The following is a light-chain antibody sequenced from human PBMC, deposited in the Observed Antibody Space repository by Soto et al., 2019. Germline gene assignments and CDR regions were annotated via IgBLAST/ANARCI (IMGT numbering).Light chain of an antibody. J-gene: IGKJ4*01. Sequence: EIVLTQSPGTLSLSPGETATLSCRASQSLTSNYLAWYQQKPGQAPRLLIYGASSRATGIPDRFSGSGSGTDFTLTISRLEREDSAVYYCQQYGNSFGGGTRVEI. CDR1: QSLTSNY. CDR3: QQYGNS. CDR2: GAS. V-gene: IGKV3-20*01.